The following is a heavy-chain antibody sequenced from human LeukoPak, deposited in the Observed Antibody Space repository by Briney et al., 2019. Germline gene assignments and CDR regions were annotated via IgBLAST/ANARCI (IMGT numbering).Heavy chain of an antibody. J-gene: IGHJ5*02. Sequence: ASVKVSCKAPGSTFSSYAISWGRQAPGQGLGWGGGIFPIFGTANYAQKFEGRVTITADKSPSTADMEVGSLRSEDTAVYLCGNRRRVSVSYDRRWFAPGAKGTLV. CDR2: IFPIFGTA. D-gene: IGHD3-10*01. CDR3: GNRRRVSVSYDRRWFAP. CDR1: GSTFSSYA. V-gene: IGHV1-69*06.